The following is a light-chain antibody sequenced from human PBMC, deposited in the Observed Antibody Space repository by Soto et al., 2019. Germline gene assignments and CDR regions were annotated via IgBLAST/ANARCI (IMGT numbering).Light chain of an antibody. CDR2: QDS. CDR1: KLGDKY. CDR3: QAWDSSNVV. J-gene: IGLJ2*01. V-gene: IGLV3-1*01. Sequence: SYELTQPPSVSVSPGQTASITCYGDKLGDKYACWYQQKPGQSPVLVIYQDSKRPSGIPERFSGSNSGNTATLTISGTQAMDEADYYCQAWDSSNVVFGGGTKLTVL.